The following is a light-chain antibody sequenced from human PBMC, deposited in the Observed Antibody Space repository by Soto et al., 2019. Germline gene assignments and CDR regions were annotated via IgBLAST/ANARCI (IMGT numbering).Light chain of an antibody. CDR1: SSNIGGNS. CDR3: GSWDSSLSAYV. V-gene: IGLV1-51*01. Sequence: QSVLTQPPSVSGAPGQRITLACTGSSSNIGGNSVSWYQQLPGTAPKLLIYDDDKRPSGIPDRFSGSKSGTSATLGITGFQTGDEADYYCGSWDSSLSAYVFGTGTKVTVL. CDR2: DDD. J-gene: IGLJ1*01.